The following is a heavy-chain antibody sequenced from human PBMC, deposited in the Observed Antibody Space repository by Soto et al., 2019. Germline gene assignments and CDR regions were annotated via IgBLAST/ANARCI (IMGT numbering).Heavy chain of an antibody. D-gene: IGHD3-10*01. J-gene: IGHJ3*02. V-gene: IGHV5-10-1*01. Sequence: RGESLKISCKGSGYSFTSYWISWVRQMPGKGLEWMGRIDPSDSYTNYSPSFQGHVTISADKSISTAYLQWSSLKASGTAMYYCASSYYNLYAFDIWGQGTMVTVSS. CDR3: ASSYYNLYAFDI. CDR1: GYSFTSYW. CDR2: IDPSDSYT.